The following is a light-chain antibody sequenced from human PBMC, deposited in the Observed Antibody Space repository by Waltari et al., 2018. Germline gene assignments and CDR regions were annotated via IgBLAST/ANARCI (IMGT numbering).Light chain of an antibody. Sequence: ETVLTQSPATLSLSPGERATLSCRASQSVGLYLAWYQHKPGQAPRLLIYDAFNRATGIPARFSGSGYGTDFTLTISSLEPEDFAVYYCQQRSNWPPALSFGGGTRVEI. CDR1: QSVGLY. V-gene: IGKV3-11*01. CDR2: DAF. CDR3: QQRSNWPPALS. J-gene: IGKJ4*01.